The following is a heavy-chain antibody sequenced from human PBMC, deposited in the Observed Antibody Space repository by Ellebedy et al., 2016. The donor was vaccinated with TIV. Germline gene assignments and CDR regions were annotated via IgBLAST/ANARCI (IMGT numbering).Heavy chain of an antibody. Sequence: GESLKISCAASGFTFTNGWMNWFRQAPGKGLEWVGLIKSKADGGTTDYAAPVNGRFTISRDDSRDILYLQMNGLKTEDTAVYYGVLMTPDFWGQGTLVTVSS. CDR3: VLMTPDF. D-gene: IGHD2-15*01. CDR2: IKSKADGGTT. J-gene: IGHJ4*02. V-gene: IGHV3-15*01. CDR1: GFTFTNGW.